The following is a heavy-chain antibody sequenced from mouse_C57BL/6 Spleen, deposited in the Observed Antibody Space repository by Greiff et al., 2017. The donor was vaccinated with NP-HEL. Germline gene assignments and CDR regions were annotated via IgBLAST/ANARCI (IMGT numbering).Heavy chain of an antibody. V-gene: IGHV14-4*01. J-gene: IGHJ2*01. Sequence: VQLKESGAELVRPGASVKLSCTASGFNIKDDYMHWVKQRPEQGLEGIGWLDPENGDTEYASKFQGKATITADTSSNTAYLQLSSLTSEDTAVYYCTSSYYGSFDYWGQGTTLTVSS. CDR2: LDPENGDT. CDR3: TSSYYGSFDY. D-gene: IGHD1-1*01. CDR1: GFNIKDDY.